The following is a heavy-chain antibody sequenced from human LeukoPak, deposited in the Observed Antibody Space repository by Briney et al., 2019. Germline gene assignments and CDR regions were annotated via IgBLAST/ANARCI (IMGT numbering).Heavy chain of an antibody. CDR1: DDAISSYF. CDR3: ASKKGGTMIVEAFDI. CDR2: IYYSGST. Sequence: PSETLSLTCSVSDDAISSYFWGWIRQPPGKGLEWIGYIYYSGSTYYNPSLKSRVTISVDTSKNQFSLKLSSVTAADTAVYYCASKKGGTMIVEAFDIWGQGTMVTVSS. V-gene: IGHV4-59*06. D-gene: IGHD3-22*01. J-gene: IGHJ3*02.